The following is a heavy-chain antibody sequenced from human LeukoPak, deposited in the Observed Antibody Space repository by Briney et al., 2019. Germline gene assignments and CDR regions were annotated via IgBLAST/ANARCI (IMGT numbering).Heavy chain of an antibody. Sequence: GGSLRLSCAASGFSFTNAWMNWVRQAPGKGLETVGRIKSKTDGGATDYAAPVKGRFTISRDDSKNTLYLQMNSLKTEDTAVYYCTTDSSGYFYYFDYWGQGTLVTVSS. CDR2: IKSKTDGGAT. D-gene: IGHD3-22*01. V-gene: IGHV3-15*01. CDR3: TTDSSGYFYYFDY. CDR1: GFSFTNAW. J-gene: IGHJ4*02.